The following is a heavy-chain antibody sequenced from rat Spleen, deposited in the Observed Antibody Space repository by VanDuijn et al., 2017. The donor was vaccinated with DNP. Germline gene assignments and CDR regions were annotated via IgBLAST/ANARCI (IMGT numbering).Heavy chain of an antibody. CDR3: AGQGANLPFDY. Sequence: EVQLVESGGGLVQPGRSLKLSCVASGFTFSDYNMAWVRQAPKKGLEWVATIIYDGTRTYYRDFVKGRFTISRDNAKSTLYLQIDSLRSEDTATYYCAGQGANLPFDYWGQGVMVTVSS. J-gene: IGHJ2*01. CDR2: IIYDGTRT. D-gene: IGHD5-1*01. CDR1: GFTFSDYN. V-gene: IGHV5-7*01.